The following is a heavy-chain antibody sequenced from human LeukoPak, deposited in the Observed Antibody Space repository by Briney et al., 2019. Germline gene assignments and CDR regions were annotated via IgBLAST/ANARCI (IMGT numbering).Heavy chain of an antibody. CDR2: IYYSGST. CDR3: ARGEYYDFWSGYQLNWFDP. J-gene: IGHJ5*02. V-gene: IGHV4-59*01. Sequence: PSETLPLTCTVSGGSISSYYWSWIRQPPGKGLEWIGYIYYSGSTNYNPSLKSRVTISVDTSKNQFSLKLSSVTAADTAVYYCARGEYYDFWSGYQLNWFDPWGQGTLVTVSS. D-gene: IGHD3-3*01. CDR1: GGSISSYY.